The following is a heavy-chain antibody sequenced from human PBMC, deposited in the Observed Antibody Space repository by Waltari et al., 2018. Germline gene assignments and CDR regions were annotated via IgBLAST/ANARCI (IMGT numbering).Heavy chain of an antibody. CDR2: TKNKANRYTT. Sequence: EVQLVESGGGLVHPGGSLRLPCVVSGFTFRAHYMDWVRQAPGKGLEWVGRTKNKANRYTTEYAASVEGRFIISRDDSKNSLYLQMNSLKTEDTAVYFCTSRHSGSSDYWGQGTLVTVSS. D-gene: IGHD1-26*01. V-gene: IGHV3-72*01. CDR3: TSRHSGSSDY. CDR1: GFTFRAHY. J-gene: IGHJ4*02.